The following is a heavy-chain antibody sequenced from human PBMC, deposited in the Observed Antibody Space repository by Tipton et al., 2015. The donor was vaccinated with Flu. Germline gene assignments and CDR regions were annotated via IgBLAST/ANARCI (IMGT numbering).Heavy chain of an antibody. V-gene: IGHV3-53*01. J-gene: IGHJ6*02. CDR1: GFTVSTNF. CDR3: AGEFYESARHYYYGMDV. Sequence: QLVQSGGGLIQPGGSLRLSCAVSGFTVSTNFMSWVRQAPGKGLEWVSIIYSGGTTYYADSVKGRFTISRDNSKNTLFLQMDSLRAEDTAVYYCAGEFYESARHYYYGMDVWGQGTTVTVSS. CDR2: IYSGGTT. D-gene: IGHD3-22*01.